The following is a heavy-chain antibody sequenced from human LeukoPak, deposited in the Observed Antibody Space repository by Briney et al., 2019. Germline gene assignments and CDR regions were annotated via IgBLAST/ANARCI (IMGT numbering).Heavy chain of an antibody. V-gene: IGHV1-18*01. CDR1: GYXFTNYA. CDR3: ARGWLQPYWYFDL. D-gene: IGHD5-24*01. Sequence: ASVKVSCKTSGYXFTNYAISWVRQAPGQGLEWMGSISPYNGNADYAQKLQGRVTMTTDTSTTTGYMELRGLRSDDTAIYYCARGWLQPYWYFDLWGRGTLVTVSS. CDR2: ISPYNGNA. J-gene: IGHJ2*01.